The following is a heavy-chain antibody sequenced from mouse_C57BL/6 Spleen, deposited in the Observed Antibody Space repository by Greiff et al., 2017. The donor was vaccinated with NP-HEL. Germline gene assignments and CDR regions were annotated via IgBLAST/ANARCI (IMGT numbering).Heavy chain of an antibody. V-gene: IGHV1-54*01. J-gene: IGHJ1*03. CDR1: GYAFTNYL. CDR2: INPGSGGT. CDR3: ARESATVVAHWYFDV. D-gene: IGHD1-1*01. Sequence: VQLQESGAELVRPGTSVKVSCKASGYAFTNYLIEWVKQRPGQGLEWIGVINPGSGGTNYNEKFKGKATLTADKSSSTAYMQLSSLTSEDSAVYFCARESATVVAHWYFDVWGTGTTVTGSS.